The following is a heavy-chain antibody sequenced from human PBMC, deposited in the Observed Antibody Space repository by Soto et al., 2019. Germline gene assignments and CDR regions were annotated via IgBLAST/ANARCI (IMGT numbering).Heavy chain of an antibody. D-gene: IGHD6-13*01. CDR2: LYYSGRT. V-gene: IGHV4-39*01. CDR3: ARHEGGAAADRPLDY. J-gene: IGHJ4*02. CDR1: SGSVCRSSSY. Sequence: QLRLQESGPGLVKSSETLSLTCTVSSGSVCRSSSYWGWIRQPPGKGLEWIASLYYSGRTHHNPALKSRVTRSIDTDTNQCSLKMNAGTAADTAVYYCARHEGGAAADRPLDYWGQGTRVTVSS.